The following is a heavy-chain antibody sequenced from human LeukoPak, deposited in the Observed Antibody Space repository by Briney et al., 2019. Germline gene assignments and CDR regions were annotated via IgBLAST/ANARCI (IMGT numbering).Heavy chain of an antibody. V-gene: IGHV3-33*01. CDR1: GFTVSSYG. J-gene: IGHJ1*01. CDR3: ARGDGYNDAEYLQH. Sequence: GRSLTLSSAASGFTVSSYGMHWDRQAPGKGLEWEANIWYDGRNKYYGDYVKGRFTISRDNSKKSLYLHMNSLRVEDTAVYYCARGDGYNDAEYLQHWGQGTLVTVS. D-gene: IGHD5-24*01. CDR2: IWYDGRNK.